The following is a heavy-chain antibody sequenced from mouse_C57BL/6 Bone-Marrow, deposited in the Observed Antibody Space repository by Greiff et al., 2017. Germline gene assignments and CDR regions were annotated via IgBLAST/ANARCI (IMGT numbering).Heavy chain of an antibody. V-gene: IGHV1-7*01. CDR3: ARDGYDPDR. D-gene: IGHD2-2*01. CDR1: GYTFTSYR. CDR2: INSSSGYT. Sequence: QVQLQQSGAELAKPGASVKLSCKASGYTFTSYRMHWVKQRPGQGLEWIGYINSSSGYTKYNQKFKDKATVTANKSTSTANMQLDSLTYEDSAVYYCARDGYDPDRWGRGTTLTVSS. J-gene: IGHJ2*01.